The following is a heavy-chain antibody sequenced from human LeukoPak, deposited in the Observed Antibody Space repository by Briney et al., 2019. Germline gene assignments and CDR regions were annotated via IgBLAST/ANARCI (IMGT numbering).Heavy chain of an antibody. CDR3: FRGDDPTRDARTLANY. V-gene: IGHV3-7*01. Sequence: GGSLRLSCAASGFTFSNYWMNWVRQSPGKGLEWVAAIEPDGSVKSYVDSVRGRFSVSRDNAKNSLYLQMNSLRAEDTAVYYCFRGDDPTRDARTLANYCGQGTLVTVSS. J-gene: IGHJ4*02. CDR1: GFTFSNYW. D-gene: IGHD1-14*01. CDR2: IEPDGSVK.